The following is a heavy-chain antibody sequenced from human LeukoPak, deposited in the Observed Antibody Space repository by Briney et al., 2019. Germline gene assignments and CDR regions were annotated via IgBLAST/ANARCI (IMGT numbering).Heavy chain of an antibody. CDR2: IRSSNTYT. CDR1: GFTFSDYY. J-gene: IGHJ4*02. V-gene: IGHV3-11*06. CDR3: ARDSHSSSWYSKFDY. Sequence: PGGSLRLSCAASGFTFSDYYMSWIRQAPGKGLEWLSYIRSSNTYTNYADSVKGRFTISRGNAKNSLYLQMNSLRAEDTAVYYCARDSHSSSWYSKFDYWGQGTLVTVSS. D-gene: IGHD6-13*01.